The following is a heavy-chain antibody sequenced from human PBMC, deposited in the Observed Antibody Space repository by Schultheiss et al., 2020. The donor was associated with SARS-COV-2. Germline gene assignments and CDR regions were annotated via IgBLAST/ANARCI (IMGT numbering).Heavy chain of an antibody. V-gene: IGHV1-69*13. Sequence: SVKVSCKASGGTFSSYAISWVRQAPGQGLEWMGGIIPIFGTANYAQKFQGRVTITADESTSTAYMELSSLRSEDTAVYYCARDRYDFWRGYVSYWYFDLWGRGTLVTVSS. CDR2: IIPIFGTA. CDR1: GGTFSSYA. J-gene: IGHJ2*01. CDR3: ARDRYDFWRGYVSYWYFDL. D-gene: IGHD3-3*01.